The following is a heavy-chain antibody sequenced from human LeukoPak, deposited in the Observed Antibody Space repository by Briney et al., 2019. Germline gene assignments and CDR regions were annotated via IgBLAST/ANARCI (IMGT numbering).Heavy chain of an antibody. D-gene: IGHD2-2*01. Sequence: GGSLRLSCAASGFTFSTYAMSRVRQAPGKGLEWVSVISGSGDITYYADSVKGRFTISRDNSKNTLYLQMSSLRAEDTAVYYCAKVSCSSSSCPIDYWGQGTLVTVSS. CDR3: AKVSCSSSSCPIDY. J-gene: IGHJ4*02. V-gene: IGHV3-23*01. CDR1: GFTFSTYA. CDR2: ISGSGDIT.